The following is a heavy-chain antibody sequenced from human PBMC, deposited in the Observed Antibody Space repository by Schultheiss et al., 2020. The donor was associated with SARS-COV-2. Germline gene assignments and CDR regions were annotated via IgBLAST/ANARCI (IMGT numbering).Heavy chain of an antibody. V-gene: IGHV3-21*01. CDR2: IRSSGRDI. D-gene: IGHD1-14*01. CDR3: ARDLAGRPNY. CDR1: GFTFGTYN. J-gene: IGHJ4*02. Sequence: GESLKISCAASGFTFGTYNMHWVRQAPGKGLEFVASIRSSGRDIYYADSMQRRFTVSRDNANNSLYLQMHSLRAEDTAVYYCARDLAGRPNYWGQGTLVTVSS.